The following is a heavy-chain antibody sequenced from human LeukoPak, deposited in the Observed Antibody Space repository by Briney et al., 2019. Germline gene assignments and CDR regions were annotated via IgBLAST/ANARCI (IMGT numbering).Heavy chain of an antibody. V-gene: IGHV3-11*01. D-gene: IGHD5-18*01. J-gene: IGHJ4*02. CDR3: AKAVIQLWPRAFDY. CDR2: ISSSGSTI. CDR1: GFTFSDYY. Sequence: PGGSLRLSCAASGFTFSDYYMSWIRQAPGKGLEWVSYISSSGSTIYYADSVKGRFTISRDNSKNTLYLQMNSLRAEDTAVYYCAKAVIQLWPRAFDYWGQGTLVTVSS.